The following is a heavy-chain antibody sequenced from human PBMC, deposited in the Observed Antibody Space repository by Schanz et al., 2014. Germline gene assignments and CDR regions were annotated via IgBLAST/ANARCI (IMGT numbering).Heavy chain of an antibody. V-gene: IGHV4-4*07. CDR2: VYATGRT. CDR3: ARTLVNGSRKWFVP. J-gene: IGHJ5*02. D-gene: IGHD3-10*01. CDR1: GASVSSFY. Sequence: QVQLQESGPGLVKPSETLSLTCAVSGASVSSFYWSWIRQPAGKGLEWIGHVYATGRTKYNPSLKSRVTMSVATSQKQISLKLPSVTAADTAVYYCARTLVNGSRKWFVPWGPGTQVTVSS.